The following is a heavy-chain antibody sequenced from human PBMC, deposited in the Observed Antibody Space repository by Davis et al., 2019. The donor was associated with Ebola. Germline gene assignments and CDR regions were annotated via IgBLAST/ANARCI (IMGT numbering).Heavy chain of an antibody. V-gene: IGHV3-73*01. CDR3: AREGYYYGSGTTGGFD. CDR2: IRSKANSYAT. J-gene: IGHJ4*02. CDR1: GFTFSGSA. D-gene: IGHD3-10*01. Sequence: GESLKISCAASGFTFSGSAMHWVRQASGKGLEWVGRIRSKANSYATAYAASVKGRFTISRDNSKNTLYLQMNSLRAEDTAVYYCAREGYYYGSGTTGGFDWGQGTLVTVSS.